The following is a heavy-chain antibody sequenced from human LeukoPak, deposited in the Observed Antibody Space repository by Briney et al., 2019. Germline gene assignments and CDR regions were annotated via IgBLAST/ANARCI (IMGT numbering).Heavy chain of an antibody. CDR3: AKKSRYYFDY. J-gene: IGHJ4*02. CDR2: IYPGDSEA. Sequence: GESLKISCKGSGYNFNNYWLAWVRQMPGKGLEWMGIIYPGDSEARYSPSFQGQVTISADKSINTAYLRWTSLKASDTAMYYCAKKSRYYFDYWGQGTLLTVSS. CDR1: GYNFNNYW. V-gene: IGHV5-51*01.